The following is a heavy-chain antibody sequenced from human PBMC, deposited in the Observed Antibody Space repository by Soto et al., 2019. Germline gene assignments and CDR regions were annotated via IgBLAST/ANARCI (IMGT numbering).Heavy chain of an antibody. V-gene: IGHV4-59*01. Sequence: QVQLQESGPGLVKPSETLSLTCTVSGGSISSYYWSWIRQPPGKGLEWIGYIYYSGSTNYNPSLKGRVTISVDTSKNQFSLKLSSVTAADTAVYYCAREAIVLIAARTRYFDYWGQGTLVTVSS. D-gene: IGHD6-6*01. CDR1: GGSISSYY. J-gene: IGHJ4*02. CDR3: AREAIVLIAARTRYFDY. CDR2: IYYSGST.